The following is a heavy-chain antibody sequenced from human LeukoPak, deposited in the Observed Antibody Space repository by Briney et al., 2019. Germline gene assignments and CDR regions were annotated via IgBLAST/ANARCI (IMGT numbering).Heavy chain of an antibody. V-gene: IGHV4-4*07. CDR2: IYTSGST. CDR3: ARTYSAHDAFDI. J-gene: IGHJ3*02. D-gene: IGHD6-13*01. CDR1: GGSISSYY. Sequence: SETLSLTCTVSGGSISSYYWSWIRQPAGKGLEWIGRIYTSGSTNYNPSLKSRVTMSVDTSKNQFSLKLSSVTAADTAVYYCARTYSAHDAFDIWGQRTMVTVSS.